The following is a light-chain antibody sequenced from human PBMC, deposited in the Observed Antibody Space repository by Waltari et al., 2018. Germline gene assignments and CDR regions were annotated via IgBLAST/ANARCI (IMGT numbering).Light chain of an antibody. Sequence: ALTQPASVSGSPGQSITISCRGPSHPLGHYDYVAWYLQPPATAPKLIIFDVSKRPSGISDRFSASKSGSTASLTISGLQAEDEGEYFCGSYTTNSPFAVVFGGGTKLTVL. CDR3: GSYTTNSPFAVV. CDR1: SHPLGHYDY. V-gene: IGLV2-14*03. CDR2: DVS. J-gene: IGLJ2*01.